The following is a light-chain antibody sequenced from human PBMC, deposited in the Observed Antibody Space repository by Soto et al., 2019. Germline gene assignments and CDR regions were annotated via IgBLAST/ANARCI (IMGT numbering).Light chain of an antibody. CDR3: SSYTSTSTL. V-gene: IGLV2-14*01. Sequence: QSVLTQPASVSGSPGQSITISCTGTSNDVGAYKYVSWYQQLPGKAPKLMIYEVSNRPSGVSNRLSGSKSGNTASLTISGLQAEDEADYYCSSYTSTSTLFGGGTKLTVL. CDR1: SNDVGAYKY. J-gene: IGLJ3*02. CDR2: EVS.